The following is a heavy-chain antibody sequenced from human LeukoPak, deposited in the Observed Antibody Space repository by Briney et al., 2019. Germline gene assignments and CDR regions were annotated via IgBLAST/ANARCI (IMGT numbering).Heavy chain of an antibody. J-gene: IGHJ5*02. V-gene: IGHV4-59*01. D-gene: IGHD3-10*01. CDR3: ARESAHYYGSGSYSNWFDP. CDR1: GGSFSGYY. Sequence: PSETLSLTCAVYGGSFSGYYWSWIRQPPGKGLERIGYIYYSGSTNYNPSLKSRVTISVDTSKNQFSLKLSSVTAADTAVYYCARESAHYYGSGSYSNWFDPWGQGTLVTVSS. CDR2: IYYSGST.